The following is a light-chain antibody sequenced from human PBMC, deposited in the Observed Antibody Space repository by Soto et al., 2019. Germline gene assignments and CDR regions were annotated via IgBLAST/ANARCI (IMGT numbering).Light chain of an antibody. CDR1: QSVRSNY. CDR2: GAS. V-gene: IGKV3-20*01. Sequence: EIVLTQSPGTLSLSSGERATLSCRASQSVRSNYLAWYQQKLGQAPRLLIYGASSRATGIPDRFGGSGSRTDFTLTISRLEPDDFAVYYCQQYASSPLTFGGGTKVEIK. J-gene: IGKJ4*01. CDR3: QQYASSPLT.